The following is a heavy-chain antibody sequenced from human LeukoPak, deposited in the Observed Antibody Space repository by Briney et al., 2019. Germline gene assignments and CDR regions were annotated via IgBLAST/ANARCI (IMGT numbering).Heavy chain of an antibody. V-gene: IGHV3-23*01. CDR3: ARPAKQWLVLGFADY. Sequence: GGSLRLSCAASGFTFSSYAMSWVRQAPGKGLEWVSAISGSGGSTYYAGSVKGRFTISRDNSKNTLYLQMNSLRAEDTAVYYCARPAKQWLVLGFADYWGQGTLVTVSS. CDR1: GFTFSSYA. CDR2: ISGSGGST. J-gene: IGHJ4*02. D-gene: IGHD6-19*01.